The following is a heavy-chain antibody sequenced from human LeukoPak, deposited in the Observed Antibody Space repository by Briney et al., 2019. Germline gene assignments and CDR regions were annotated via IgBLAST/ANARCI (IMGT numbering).Heavy chain of an antibody. CDR2: IYHSGST. Sequence: PSETLSLTCTVSGVSVSSGSYYWSWIRQPPGKGLEWIGYIYHSGSTYYNPSLKSRVTISVDRSKNQFSLKLSSVTAADTAVYYCARSRYDSSGYYPHDYWGQGTLVTVSS. V-gene: IGHV4-30-2*01. D-gene: IGHD3-22*01. CDR1: GVSVSSGSYY. CDR3: ARSRYDSSGYYPHDY. J-gene: IGHJ4*02.